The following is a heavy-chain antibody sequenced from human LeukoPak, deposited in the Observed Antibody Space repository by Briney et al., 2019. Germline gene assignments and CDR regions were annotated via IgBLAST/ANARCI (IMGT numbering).Heavy chain of an antibody. CDR3: ARAVGDYGDYEGNYYGMDA. D-gene: IGHD4-17*01. Sequence: SETLSLTCAVYGGSFSGYYWSWIRRPPGKGLEWIGEINHSGSTNYNPSLKSRVTISVDTSKNQFSLKLSSVTAADTAVYYCARAVGDYGDYEGNYYGMDAWGQGTTVTVSS. CDR2: INHSGST. J-gene: IGHJ6*02. CDR1: GGSFSGYY. V-gene: IGHV4-34*01.